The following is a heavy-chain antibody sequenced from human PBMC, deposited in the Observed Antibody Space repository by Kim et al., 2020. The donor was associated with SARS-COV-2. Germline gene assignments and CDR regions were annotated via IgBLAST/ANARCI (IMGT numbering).Heavy chain of an antibody. CDR3: TRNYFDFDF. CDR2: SSHI. J-gene: IGHJ4*02. V-gene: IGHV3-21*01. D-gene: IGHD3-10*01. Sequence: SSHIYYSDSLKGRFTISRDDAKNSLYLQMNSLRAEDTAVYYCTRNYFDFDFWGQGTLVTVSS.